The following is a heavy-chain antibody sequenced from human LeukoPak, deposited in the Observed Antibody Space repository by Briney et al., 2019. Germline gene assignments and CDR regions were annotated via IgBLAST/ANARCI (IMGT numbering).Heavy chain of an antibody. J-gene: IGHJ4*02. D-gene: IGHD1-20*01. V-gene: IGHV3-21*01. Sequence: GGSLRLSCAAPGFTFSSYSINWVRQAPGKGLEWVSSISSSGSYIYYADSVKGRFTISRDNAKNSLYLQMNSLRAEDTAVYYCAREAYNWNLFDYWGQGTLVTVSS. CDR2: ISSSGSYI. CDR1: GFTFSSYS. CDR3: AREAYNWNLFDY.